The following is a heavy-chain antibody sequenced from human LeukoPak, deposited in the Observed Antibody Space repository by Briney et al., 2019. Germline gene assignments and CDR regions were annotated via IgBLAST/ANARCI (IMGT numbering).Heavy chain of an antibody. D-gene: IGHD2-15*01. J-gene: IGHJ4*02. CDR3: ARRRSGVYYFDY. CDR1: GGSFSGYY. V-gene: IGHV4-34*01. Sequence: SETLSLTCAVYGGSFSGYYWSWIRQPPGKGLEWIGEINHSGSTNYNPSLKSRVTISVVTSKNQFSLKLSSVTAADTAVYYCARRRSGVYYFDYWGQGTLVTVSS. CDR2: INHSGST.